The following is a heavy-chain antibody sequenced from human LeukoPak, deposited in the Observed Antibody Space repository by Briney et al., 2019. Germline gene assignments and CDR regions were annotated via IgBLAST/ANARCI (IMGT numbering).Heavy chain of an antibody. CDR3: ARDGDYIMPPFDY. CDR2: IKQDGSET. D-gene: IGHD4-17*01. J-gene: IGHJ4*02. CDR1: GFTFTRYW. Sequence: PGGSLRLSCAASGFTFTRYWMSWVRQAPGKGLEWVANIKQDGSETHYVDSVKGRFTISRDNARNSVYLQMNGLSDDDTAVYYCARDGDYIMPPFDYWGQGILDTVSS. V-gene: IGHV3-7*01.